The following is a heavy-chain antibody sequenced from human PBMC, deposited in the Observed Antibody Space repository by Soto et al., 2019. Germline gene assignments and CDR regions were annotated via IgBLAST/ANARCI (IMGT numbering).Heavy chain of an antibody. CDR3: PQTLVVFLGYYINY. CDR2: IYWDDDK. CDR1: GCSLSTTRVG. Sequence: QITLKESGPTLVKPPQTLTLTCTFSGCSLSTTRVGVGWIRQPPGKALEWIALIYWDDDKRYSPFLKSRVTNTKDTSKDQVGLTLNHMDPTDTASEFCPQTLVVFLGYYINYWRQGTLNTVSS. D-gene: IGHD2-15*01. J-gene: IGHJ4*02. V-gene: IGHV2-5*02.